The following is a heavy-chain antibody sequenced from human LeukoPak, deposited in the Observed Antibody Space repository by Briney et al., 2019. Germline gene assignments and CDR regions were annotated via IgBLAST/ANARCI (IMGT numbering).Heavy chain of an antibody. J-gene: IGHJ4*02. Sequence: GGSLRLSCAASRFTFSNYWMHWVRQAPGKGLEWVSAISGSGGSTYYADSVKGRFTISRDNSKNTLYLQMNSLRAEDTAVYYCAKDVHRSSWYYYFDYWGQGTLVTVSS. D-gene: IGHD6-13*01. V-gene: IGHV3-23*01. CDR2: ISGSGGST. CDR3: AKDVHRSSWYYYFDY. CDR1: RFTFSNYW.